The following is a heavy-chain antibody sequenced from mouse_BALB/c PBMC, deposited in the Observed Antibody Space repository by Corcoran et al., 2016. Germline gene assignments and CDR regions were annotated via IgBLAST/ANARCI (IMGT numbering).Heavy chain of an antibody. CDR3: ARRDLGADY. J-gene: IGHJ4*01. CDR2: INPNNGGT. Sequence: EVLLQQSGPALVQPGASVKLPCKASGYTFTAYNMDWVKQSHGNSLEWIGDINPNNGGTIYNQKFKGKATLTVDKSSSTAYMELRSLTSEDTAVYYWARRDLGADYWGQGTSVTVSS. CDR1: GYTFTAYN. D-gene: IGHD3-3*01. V-gene: IGHV1-18*01.